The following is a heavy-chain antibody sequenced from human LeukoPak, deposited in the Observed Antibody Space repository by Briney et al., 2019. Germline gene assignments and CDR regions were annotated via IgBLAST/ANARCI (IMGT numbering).Heavy chain of an antibody. J-gene: IGHJ6*03. D-gene: IGHD2-2*01. CDR1: EFALSTYW. CDR3: AKVVVIPGGYMDV. V-gene: IGHV3-7*01. CDR2: IKQDGSEK. Sequence: PGGSLRLSCAASEFALSTYWMTWVRQTPGKRLEWVANIKQDGSEKYYVDSVKGRFTISRDNAKNSLYLHMNSLRAEDTAVYYCAKVVVIPGGYMDVWGKGTTVTVSS.